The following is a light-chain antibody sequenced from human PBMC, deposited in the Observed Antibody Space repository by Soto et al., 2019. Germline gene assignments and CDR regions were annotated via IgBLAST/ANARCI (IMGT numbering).Light chain of an antibody. V-gene: IGKV3-15*01. J-gene: IGKJ1*01. CDR3: QQYNNWPPWT. CDR2: SAS. Sequence: IVLPQSPATLSVSPGGRATLSCRASQSISDTLAWYQQKPGQAPRLLIYSASRGATGFPARFSGSGSGTDFTLTISSLQSEDFAVYYCQQYNNWPPWTFGQGTKV. CDR1: QSISDT.